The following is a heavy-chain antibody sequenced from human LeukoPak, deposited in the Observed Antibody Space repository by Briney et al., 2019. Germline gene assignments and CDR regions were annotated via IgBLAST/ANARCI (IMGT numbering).Heavy chain of an antibody. CDR2: INSSGST. J-gene: IGHJ5*02. D-gene: IGHD5-24*01. CDR3: ARDDGSSMTNNINWYVH. CDR1: GGSISSSY. Sequence: SETLSLTCTVSGGSISSSYWTWIRQPPGKGLEWIGYINSSGSTSYNPSLKRRVTISLDTSKNQFSLKLSSVTAADTAVYYCARDDGSSMTNNINWYVHWGQGTLVTVSS. V-gene: IGHV4-59*01.